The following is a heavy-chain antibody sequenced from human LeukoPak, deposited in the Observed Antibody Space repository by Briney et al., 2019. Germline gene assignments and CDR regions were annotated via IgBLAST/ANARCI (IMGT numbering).Heavy chain of an antibody. D-gene: IGHD1-26*01. CDR1: GFTFSDYY. CDR3: ARRDTRYPDSGSYQTTGPEDAFDI. V-gene: IGHV3-11*01. J-gene: IGHJ3*02. Sequence: PGGSLRLSCAASGFTFSDYYMSWIRQAPGKGLEWVSYISSSGSTIYYADSVKGRFTISRDNAKNSLYLQMNSLRAEDTAVYYCARRDTRYPDSGSYQTTGPEDAFDIWGQGTMVTVSS. CDR2: ISSSGSTI.